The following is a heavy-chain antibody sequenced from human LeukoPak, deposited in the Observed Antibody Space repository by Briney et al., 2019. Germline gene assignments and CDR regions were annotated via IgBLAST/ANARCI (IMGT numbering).Heavy chain of an antibody. J-gene: IGHJ4*02. V-gene: IGHV4-59*08. D-gene: IGHD3-10*01. Sequence: SETLSLTCTVSGGSISSYYWSWIRQPPGKGLEWIGYIYYSGSTNYNPSLKSRATISVDTSKNQFSLKLSSVTAADTAVYYCARQKLLWFGEPYFDYWGQGTLVTVSS. CDR1: GGSISSYY. CDR2: IYYSGST. CDR3: ARQKLLWFGEPYFDY.